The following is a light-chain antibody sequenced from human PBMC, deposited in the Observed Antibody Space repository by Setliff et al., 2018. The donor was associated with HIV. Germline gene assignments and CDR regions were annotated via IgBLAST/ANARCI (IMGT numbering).Light chain of an antibody. Sequence: QSVLTQPAYVSGSPGQSITISCTGTSSDVGGYNYVSWYQQHPGKAPKLMIYDVSNRPSGVSNRFSGSKSGNTASLTISGLQAEDEADYYCSSYTSSSTLNYVFGTGTKVTVL. J-gene: IGLJ1*01. V-gene: IGLV2-14*03. CDR2: DVS. CDR3: SSYTSSSTLNYV. CDR1: SSDVGGYNY.